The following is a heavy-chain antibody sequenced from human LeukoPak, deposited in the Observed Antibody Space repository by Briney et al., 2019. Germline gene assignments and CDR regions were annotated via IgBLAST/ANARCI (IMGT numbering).Heavy chain of an antibody. Sequence: GASVKVSCKASGYTFTSYGISWVRQAPGQGLEWMGWISAYNGNTNYAQKLQGRVTMTTDTSTSTAYMELRGLRSDDTAVYYCARDSSGWYFRHAFDIWGQGTMVTVSS. J-gene: IGHJ3*02. CDR2: ISAYNGNT. CDR1: GYTFTSYG. CDR3: ARDSSGWYFRHAFDI. D-gene: IGHD6-19*01. V-gene: IGHV1-18*01.